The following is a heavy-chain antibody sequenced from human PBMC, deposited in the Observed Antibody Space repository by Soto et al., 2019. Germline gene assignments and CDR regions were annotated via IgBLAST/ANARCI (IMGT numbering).Heavy chain of an antibody. J-gene: IGHJ1*01. CDR3: AIPLAQQLVPLHFQH. Sequence: QVQLVQSGAEVKKPGSSVKVSCKASGGTFSSDAISWVRQAPGQGLEWMGGIIPIFGTANYAQKFQGRVTITADKSTSTADMELSSLRAEDTAVDYCAIPLAQQLVPLHFQHWGQGTLVTVSS. CDR1: GGTFSSDA. V-gene: IGHV1-69*06. D-gene: IGHD6-13*01. CDR2: IIPIFGTA.